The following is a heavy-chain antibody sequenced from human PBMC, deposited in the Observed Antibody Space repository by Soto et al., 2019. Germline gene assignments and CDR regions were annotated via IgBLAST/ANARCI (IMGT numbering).Heavy chain of an antibody. J-gene: IGHJ4*02. D-gene: IGHD6-13*01. V-gene: IGHV4-30-2*01. CDR3: ARGATAGTGLFDH. CDR1: GDSINNGGYS. Sequence: QLQLQESGSGLVKPSQTLSLTCAVSGDSINNGGYSWSWIRQPPGKGLEWIGYIYRTGSAHYNPSLKSRVTISVDTSENRFSLKLNSVTAADTAVYYCARGATAGTGLFDHWGQGTLVTVSS. CDR2: IYRTGSA.